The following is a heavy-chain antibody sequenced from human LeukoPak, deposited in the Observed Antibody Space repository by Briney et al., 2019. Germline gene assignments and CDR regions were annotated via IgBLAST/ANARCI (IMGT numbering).Heavy chain of an antibody. CDR1: GYTFTGYY. CDR3: ASFPFRRDGYNFLVDY. J-gene: IGHJ4*02. Sequence: ASVKVSCKASGYTFTGYYMHWVRQAPGQGLEWMGWINPNSGGTNYAQKFQGRVTMTRDTSISTAYMELSRLRSDDTAVYYCASFPFRRDGYNFLVDYWGQGTLVTVSS. D-gene: IGHD5-24*01. CDR2: INPNSGGT. V-gene: IGHV1-2*02.